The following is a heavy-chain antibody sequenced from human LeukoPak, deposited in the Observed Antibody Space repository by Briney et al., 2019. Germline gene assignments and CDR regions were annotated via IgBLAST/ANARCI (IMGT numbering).Heavy chain of an antibody. CDR2: IYHRGST. V-gene: IGHV4-30-2*01. D-gene: IGHD3-22*01. CDR1: GGSISTRHVY. J-gene: IGHJ6*03. Sequence: SETLSLTCTVSGGSISTRHVYWSWIRQPPGGALEWVGYIYHRGSTYYNPSLKSRVTISIDGSKTQFSLKLSSVTAADTAIYFCARHVGPITTPYYYYYIDVWGKGTTVTVSS. CDR3: ARHVGPITTPYYYYYIDV.